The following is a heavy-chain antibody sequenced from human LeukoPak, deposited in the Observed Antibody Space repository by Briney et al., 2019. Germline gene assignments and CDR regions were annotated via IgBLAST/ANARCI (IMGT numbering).Heavy chain of an antibody. CDR2: IYYSGST. CDR1: GGSISSSNYY. J-gene: IGHJ5*02. CDR3: ARVVYSNYWFDP. V-gene: IGHV4-39*07. Sequence: SETLSLTCTVSGGSISSSNYYWGWIRQPPGKGLEWIGSIYYSGSTYYNPSLKSRVTISVDTSENQFSLKLSSVTAADTAVYYCARVVYSNYWFDPWGQGTLVTVSS. D-gene: IGHD4-11*01.